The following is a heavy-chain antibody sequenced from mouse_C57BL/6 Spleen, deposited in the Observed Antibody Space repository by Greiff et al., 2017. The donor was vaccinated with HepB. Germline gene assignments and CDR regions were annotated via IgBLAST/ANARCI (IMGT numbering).Heavy chain of an antibody. J-gene: IGHJ2*01. CDR2: ISYDGSN. Sequence: EVQLQESGPGLVKPSQSLSLTCSVTGYSITSGYYWNWIRQFPGNKLEWMGYISYDGSNNYNPSLKNRISITRDTSKNQFFLKLNSVTTEDTATYYCALTTVVSFDYWGQGTTLTVSS. D-gene: IGHD1-1*01. V-gene: IGHV3-6*01. CDR3: ALTTVVSFDY. CDR1: GYSITSGYY.